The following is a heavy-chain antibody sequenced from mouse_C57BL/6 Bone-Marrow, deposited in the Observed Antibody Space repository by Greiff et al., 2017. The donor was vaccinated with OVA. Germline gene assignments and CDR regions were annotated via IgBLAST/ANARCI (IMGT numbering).Heavy chain of an antibody. CDR3: AWLRRY. CDR2: IYPGSGST. J-gene: IGHJ3*01. Sequence: QVQLQQSGAELVKPGASVKMSCKASGYTFTSYWITWVKQRPGQGLEWIGDIYPGSGSTNYHEKFKSKATLTVDTSSSTAYMHLSSLTAEDSAVYYCAWLRRYWGQGTLVTVSA. V-gene: IGHV1-55*01. CDR1: GYTFTSYW. D-gene: IGHD2-2*01.